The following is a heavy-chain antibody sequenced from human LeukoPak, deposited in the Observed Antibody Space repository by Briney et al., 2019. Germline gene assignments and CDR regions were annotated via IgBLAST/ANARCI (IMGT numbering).Heavy chain of an antibody. CDR3: ARGGNSGLPWWYYFDY. J-gene: IGHJ4*02. Sequence: SETLSLTCTVSGGFISSSSYYWGWIRQPPGKGLEWIGSIYYSGSPYYNPSLKSRVTISVDTSKNQFSLKLSSVTAADTAVYYCARGGNSGLPWWYYFDYWGQGTLVTVSS. D-gene: IGHD4-23*01. CDR1: GGFISSSSYY. CDR2: IYYSGSP. V-gene: IGHV4-39*07.